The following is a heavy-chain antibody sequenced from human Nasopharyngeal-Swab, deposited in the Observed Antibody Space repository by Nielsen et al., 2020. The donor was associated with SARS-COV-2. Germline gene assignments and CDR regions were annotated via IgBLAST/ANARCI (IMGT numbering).Heavy chain of an antibody. V-gene: IGHV7-4-1*02. CDR1: VYTFTSYA. D-gene: IGHD5-12*01. Sequence: SVNVSFKASVYTFTSYAMNLVRQAPGQGLECMGWINTNTGNPTYAQGFTGRFVFSLDTSVSTAYLQISSLKDEDTAVYYCARGDIVATIDWGVHFDYWGQGTLVTVSS. J-gene: IGHJ4*02. CDR3: ARGDIVATIDWGVHFDY. CDR2: INTNTGNP.